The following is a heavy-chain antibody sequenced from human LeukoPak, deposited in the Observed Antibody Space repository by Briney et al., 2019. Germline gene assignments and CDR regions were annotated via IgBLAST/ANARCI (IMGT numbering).Heavy chain of an antibody. CDR1: GGTFSSYA. Sequence: SVKVSCKASGGTFSSYAISWVRQAPGQGLEWMGRIIPILGIANYAQKFQGRVTITADKSTSTAYMELSSLRSEDTAVYYCARQGRRVGREIDYWGQGTLVTVSS. J-gene: IGHJ4*02. V-gene: IGHV1-69*04. CDR3: ARQGRRVGREIDY. CDR2: IIPILGIA. D-gene: IGHD1-26*01.